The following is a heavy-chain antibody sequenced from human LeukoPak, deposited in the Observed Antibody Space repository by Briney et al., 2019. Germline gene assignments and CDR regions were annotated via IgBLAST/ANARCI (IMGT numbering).Heavy chain of an antibody. V-gene: IGHV1-46*01. J-gene: IGHJ4*02. Sequence: ASVKVSCKASGYTFTSYYIHWVRQAPGQGLEWMGIINPSGGSTSYAQKFQGRVTMTRDTSTSTVYMELSSLRSEDTAVYYCARARLPIVVVPSASQDPVDYWAREPWSPSPQ. CDR3: ARARLPIVVVPSASQDPVDY. CDR1: GYTFTSYY. D-gene: IGHD2-2*01. CDR2: INPSGGST.